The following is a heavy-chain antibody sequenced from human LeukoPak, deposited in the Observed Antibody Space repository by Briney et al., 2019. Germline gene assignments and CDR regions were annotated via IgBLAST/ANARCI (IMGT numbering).Heavy chain of an antibody. J-gene: IGHJ6*03. CDR3: ARDQDSTGVASRGHYYYYMDV. CDR1: GYSISRGYY. V-gene: IGHV4-38-2*02. Sequence: SETLSLTCTVSGYSISRGYYWGWIRQPPGKGLEWIASFYHSGTTYYNPSLKSRVTMSLDTSKNQFSLKLSSVTAADTAVYYCARDQDSTGVASRGHYYYYMDVWGKGTTVTVSS. D-gene: IGHD3-3*01. CDR2: FYHSGTT.